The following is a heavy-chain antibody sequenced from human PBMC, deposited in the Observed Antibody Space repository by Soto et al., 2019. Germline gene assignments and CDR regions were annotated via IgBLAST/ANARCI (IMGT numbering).Heavy chain of an antibody. J-gene: IGHJ5*02. V-gene: IGHV1-69*13. CDR1: GGTFSSYA. D-gene: IGHD1-26*01. CDR2: IIPIFGTA. Sequence: ASVKVSCKASGGTFSSYAISWVRQAPGQGLEWMGGIIPIFGTANYAQKFQGRVTITADESTSTAYMELSSLRSEDTAVYYCAAGATRYNWFDPWGQGTLVTVSS. CDR3: AAGATRYNWFDP.